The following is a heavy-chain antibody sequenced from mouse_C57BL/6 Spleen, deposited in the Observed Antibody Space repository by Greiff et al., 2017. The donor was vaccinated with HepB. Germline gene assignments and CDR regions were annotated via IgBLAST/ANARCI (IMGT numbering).Heavy chain of an antibody. Sequence: QVQLKESGPELVKPGASVKLSCKASGYTFTSYYINWVKQRPGQGLEWIGRIYPRDGSTKYNEKFKGKATLTVDTSSSTAYMELHVLTSEDSAVYFCARDGYFDYWGQGTTLTVSS. CDR2: IYPRDGST. D-gene: IGHD2-3*01. CDR1: GYTFTSYY. CDR3: ARDGYFDY. V-gene: IGHV1-85*01. J-gene: IGHJ2*01.